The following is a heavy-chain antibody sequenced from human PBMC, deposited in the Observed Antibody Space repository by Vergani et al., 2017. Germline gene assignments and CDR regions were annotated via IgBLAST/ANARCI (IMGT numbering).Heavy chain of an antibody. CDR3: ARQGWELLRTFFDC. Sequence: QVHLQESGPGLVKPSETLSLTCAVSGYSISSGYYWGWIRQPPGKGLEWIGSIYHSGSTYYNPSLKSRVTISVDTSKNQFSLKLSPVTAADTAVYYCARQGWELLRTFFDCWGQGTLVTVSS. J-gene: IGHJ4*02. CDR2: IYHSGST. V-gene: IGHV4-38-2*01. CDR1: GYSISSGYY. D-gene: IGHD1-26*01.